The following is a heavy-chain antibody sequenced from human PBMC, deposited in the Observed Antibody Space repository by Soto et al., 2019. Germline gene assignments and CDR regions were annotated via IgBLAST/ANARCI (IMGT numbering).Heavy chain of an antibody. J-gene: IGHJ6*02. Sequence: ASVKVSCKASGYTFTGYYMHWVRQAPGQGLEWMGWINPNSGGTNYAQKFQGWVTMTRDTSISTAYMELSRLRSDDTAVYYCARGYCSGGSCYYGMDVWGQGTTVTV. CDR3: ARGYCSGGSCYYGMDV. CDR1: GYTFTGYY. CDR2: INPNSGGT. V-gene: IGHV1-2*04. D-gene: IGHD2-15*01.